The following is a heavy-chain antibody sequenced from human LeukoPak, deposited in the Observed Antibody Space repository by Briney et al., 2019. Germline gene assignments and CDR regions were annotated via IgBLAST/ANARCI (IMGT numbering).Heavy chain of an antibody. CDR3: ARVKTYDSSGYPTHYFDY. D-gene: IGHD3-22*01. CDR2: XXHSGST. J-gene: IGHJ4*02. Sequence: XXXHSGSTNYNPSLKTRGTISVGTSKNRFSLKLSSVTAADTAVYYCARVKTYDSSGYPTHYFDYWGQGTLVTVSS. V-gene: IGHV4-34*01.